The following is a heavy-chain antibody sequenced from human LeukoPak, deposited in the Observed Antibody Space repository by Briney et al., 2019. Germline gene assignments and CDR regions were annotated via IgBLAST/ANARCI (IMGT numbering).Heavy chain of an antibody. V-gene: IGHV3-74*01. CDR2: VNSDGSSA. J-gene: IGHJ4*02. CDR1: GSTFSSYW. Sequence: PGGSLRLSCAASGSTFSSYWMHWVRQPPGKGLVWVSRVNSDGSSADYADSVRGRFTISRDNAKSTQYLQMDSLRAEDTAVYYCARRTIGTLDYWGQGTLVTVSS. CDR3: ARRTIGTLDY. D-gene: IGHD1-14*01.